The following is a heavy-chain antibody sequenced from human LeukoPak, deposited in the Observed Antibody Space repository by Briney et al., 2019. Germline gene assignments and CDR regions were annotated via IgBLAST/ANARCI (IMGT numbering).Heavy chain of an antibody. CDR3: GRDFLGESGAGGP. Sequence: PGGSLRLSCAASGFTFNSYTMNWVRQAPGKGLEWASSISPSGTSTWHADSVKGRFIISRDNAKNSVHLLMTNLRADDTAVYYCGRDFLGESGAGGPWGQGILVTVSS. V-gene: IGHV3-21*01. CDR1: GFTFNSYT. J-gene: IGHJ5*02. CDR2: ISPSGTST. D-gene: IGHD3-10*01.